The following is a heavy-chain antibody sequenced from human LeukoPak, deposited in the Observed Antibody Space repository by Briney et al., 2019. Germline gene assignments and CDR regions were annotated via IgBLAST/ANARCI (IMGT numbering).Heavy chain of an antibody. D-gene: IGHD6-13*01. V-gene: IGHV4-34*01. Sequence: SETLSLTCAVYGGSFSGYYWSWIRQPPGKGLEWIGEINHGGSTNYNPSLKSRVTISVDTSKNQFSLKLSSVTAADTAVYYCANRIAAAGRGGGWFDPWGQGTLVTVSS. J-gene: IGHJ5*02. CDR3: ANRIAAAGRGGGWFDP. CDR1: GGSFSGYY. CDR2: INHGGST.